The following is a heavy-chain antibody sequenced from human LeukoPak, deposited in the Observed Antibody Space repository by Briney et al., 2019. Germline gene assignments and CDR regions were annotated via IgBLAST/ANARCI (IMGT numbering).Heavy chain of an antibody. CDR3: AKADYYDSSGYQDY. CDR2: ISGSGGST. Sequence: GGSLRLSCAASGFTFSSYAMSCVRQAPGKGLGWVSAISGSGGSTYYADSVKGRFTISRDNSKNTLYLQMNSLRAEDTAVYYCAKADYYDSSGYQDYWGQGTLVTVSS. V-gene: IGHV3-23*01. J-gene: IGHJ4*02. D-gene: IGHD3-22*01. CDR1: GFTFSSYA.